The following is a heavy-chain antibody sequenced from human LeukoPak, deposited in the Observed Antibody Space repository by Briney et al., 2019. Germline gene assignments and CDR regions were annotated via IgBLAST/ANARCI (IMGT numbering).Heavy chain of an antibody. V-gene: IGHV1-69*06. CDR2: IIPIFGTP. D-gene: IGHD2-15*01. J-gene: IGHJ6*04. CDR1: GYTFTSYY. CDR3: ASATLRCSGGSCYEMDV. Sequence: SVKVSCKASGYTFTSYYMHWVRQAPGQGLEWMGGIIPIFGTPNYAQKFQGRVTITADKSTSTAYMELSSLRSEDTAVYYCASATLRCSGGSCYEMDVWGKGTTVTVSS.